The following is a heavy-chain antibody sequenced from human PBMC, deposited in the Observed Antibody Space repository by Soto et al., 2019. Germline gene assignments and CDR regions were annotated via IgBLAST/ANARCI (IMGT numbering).Heavy chain of an antibody. CDR2: IYYSGST. CDR3: ASXSIAAAGRGYYYYGMDV. V-gene: IGHV4-31*03. CDR1: GGSISSGGYY. D-gene: IGHD6-13*01. J-gene: IGHJ6*02. Sequence: SETLFLTCTVSGGSISSGGYYWSWIRQHPGKGLEWIGYIYYSGSTYYNPSLKSRVTISVDTSKNQFSLKLSSMTAADTAVYYCASXSIAAAGRGYYYYGMDVWGQGTTVTVSS.